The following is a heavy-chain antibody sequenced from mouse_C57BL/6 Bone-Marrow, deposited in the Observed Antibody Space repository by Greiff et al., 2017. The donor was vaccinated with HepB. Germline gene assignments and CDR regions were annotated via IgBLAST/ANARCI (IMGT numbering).Heavy chain of an antibody. V-gene: IGHV1-63*01. CDR3: ARRDPWDSYYFDY. Sequence: QVQLQQSGAELVRPGTSVKMSCKASGYTFTNYWIGWAKQRPGHGLEWIGDIYPGGGYTNHNEKFKGKATLTADKSSSTAYMQFSSLTSEDSAIYYCARRDPWDSYYFDYWGQGTTLTVSS. D-gene: IGHD4-1*01. CDR1: GYTFTNYW. CDR2: IYPGGGYT. J-gene: IGHJ2*01.